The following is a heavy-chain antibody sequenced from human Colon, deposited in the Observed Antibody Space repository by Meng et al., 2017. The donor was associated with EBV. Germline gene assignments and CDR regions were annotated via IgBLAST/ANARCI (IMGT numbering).Heavy chain of an antibody. J-gene: IGHJ5*02. V-gene: IGHV4-34*01. D-gene: IGHD3-10*01. CDR2: INHSGST. Sequence: QRGGAGLLKPSGTLALTGAVDGGSFSGYYWSWIRQPPGKGLEWIGEINHSGSTHYNPSLKSRLTISVDTSKNQFSLKLSSVTAADTAVYYCARRGPSGNFSPWSQGALVTVSS. CDR1: GGSFSGYY. CDR3: ARRGPSGNFSP.